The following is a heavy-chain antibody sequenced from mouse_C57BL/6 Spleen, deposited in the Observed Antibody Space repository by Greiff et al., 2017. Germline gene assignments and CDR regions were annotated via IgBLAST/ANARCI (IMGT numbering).Heavy chain of an antibody. CDR2: IDPSDSYT. CDR1: GYTFTSYW. J-gene: IGHJ2*01. Sequence: VQLQQSGAELVMPGASVKLSCKASGYTFTSYWMHWVKQRPGQGLEWIGEIDPSDSYTNYNQKFKGKSTLTVDKSSSTAYMQLSSLTSEDSAVYYCARWGTAQATFDYWGQGTTLTVSS. D-gene: IGHD3-2*02. V-gene: IGHV1-69*01. CDR3: ARWGTAQATFDY.